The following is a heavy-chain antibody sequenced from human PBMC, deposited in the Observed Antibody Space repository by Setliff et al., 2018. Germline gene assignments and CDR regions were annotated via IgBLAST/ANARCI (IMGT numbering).Heavy chain of an antibody. CDR2: IKQDGSEK. D-gene: IGHD3-16*01. CDR1: GFTFTNYW. CDR3: ARDGGEY. J-gene: IGHJ4*02. V-gene: IGHV3-7*01. Sequence: GGSLRLSCAASGFTFTNYWMSWVRQAPGKGLEWVANIKQDGSEKYYLDSVKGRFTISRDNAKNSLYLQMNSLRAEDTAVYYCARDGGEYWGQGTLVTVSS.